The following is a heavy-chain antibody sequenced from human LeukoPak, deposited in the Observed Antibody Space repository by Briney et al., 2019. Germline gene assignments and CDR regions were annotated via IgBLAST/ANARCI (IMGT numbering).Heavy chain of an antibody. Sequence: SVKVSCKASGGTFSSYAISWVRQVPGQGLEWMGGIIPIFGTANYAQKFQGRVTVTADESTSTAYMELSSLRSEDTAVYYCARDLGVNNWFDPWGQGTLVTVSS. V-gene: IGHV1-69*01. J-gene: IGHJ5*02. CDR3: ARDLGVNNWFDP. D-gene: IGHD2-8*01. CDR1: GGTFSSYA. CDR2: IIPIFGTA.